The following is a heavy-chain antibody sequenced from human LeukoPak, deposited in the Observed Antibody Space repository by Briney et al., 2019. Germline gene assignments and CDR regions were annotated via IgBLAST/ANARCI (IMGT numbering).Heavy chain of an antibody. CDR1: GFTFSSYG. D-gene: IGHD3-16*02. V-gene: IGHV3-33*01. CDR2: IWYDGSNK. J-gene: IGHJ4*02. Sequence: GGSLRLSCAASGFTFSSYGMHWVRQAPGKGLEWVAVIWYDGSNKYYADSVKGRFTISRDNSKNTLYLQMNSLRAEDMAVYYCARGRYDYVWGSYRYTRAYFDYWGQGTLVTVSS. CDR3: ARGRYDYVWGSYRYTRAYFDY.